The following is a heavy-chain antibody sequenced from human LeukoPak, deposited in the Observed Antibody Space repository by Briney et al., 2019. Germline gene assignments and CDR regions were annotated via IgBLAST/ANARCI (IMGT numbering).Heavy chain of an antibody. CDR2: IWYDGSNK. CDR1: GLTFSSYG. V-gene: IGHV3-33*06. J-gene: IGHJ4*02. Sequence: GRSLRLSCVASGLTFSSYGMHWVRQAPGKGLEWVAVIWYDGSNKNCADSVKGRFTISRDNSKNTLYLQMNSLRAEDTAVYYCAKDSNESLDYWGQGTLVTVSS. D-gene: IGHD2-2*01. CDR3: AKDSNESLDY.